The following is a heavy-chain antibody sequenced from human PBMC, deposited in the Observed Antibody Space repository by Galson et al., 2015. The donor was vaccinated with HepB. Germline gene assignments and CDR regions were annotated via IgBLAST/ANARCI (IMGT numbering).Heavy chain of an antibody. V-gene: IGHV3-21*01. CDR3: ARDPATLCSAFDI. CDR1: GFTFSSYN. Sequence: SLRLSCAASGFTFSSYNMNWVRQAPGKGLEWVSSISSRGSYIYYADSVKGRFTISRDNAKNSVFLQMNNLRAEDTAVYYCARDPATLCSAFDIWGQVTMVTVSS. D-gene: IGHD1-1*01. J-gene: IGHJ3*02. CDR2: ISSRGSYI.